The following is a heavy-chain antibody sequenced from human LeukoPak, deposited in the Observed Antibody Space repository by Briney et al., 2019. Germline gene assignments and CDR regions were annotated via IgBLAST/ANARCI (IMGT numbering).Heavy chain of an antibody. J-gene: IGHJ3*02. CDR1: GASISRYY. V-gene: IGHV4-59*01. Sequence: SETLSLTCTVSGASISRYYWSWIRQPPGKGLEWIGYLFYTGSTKYNPSLKSRVTISGDTSKNQFSLRLSSVTAADTAVYYCARDLGSRSGGRRSVRAFDIWGQGTMVGVSS. CDR3: ARDLGSRSGGRRSVRAFDI. D-gene: IGHD2-15*01. CDR2: LFYTGST.